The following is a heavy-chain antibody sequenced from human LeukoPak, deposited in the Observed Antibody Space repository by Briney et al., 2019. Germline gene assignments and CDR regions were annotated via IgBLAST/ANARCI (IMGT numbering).Heavy chain of an antibody. CDR3: ARVPPPDGTNYYYYYYMDV. CDR2: IIPIFGTA. J-gene: IGHJ6*03. V-gene: IGHV1-69*05. Sequence: SVKVSCKASGGTFSSYAISWVRQAPGQGLEWMGGIIPIFGTANYAQKFQGRVTITTDESTSTAYMELSSLRSEDTAVYYCARVPPPDGTNYYYYYYMDVWGKGTTVTVSS. CDR1: GGTFSSYA.